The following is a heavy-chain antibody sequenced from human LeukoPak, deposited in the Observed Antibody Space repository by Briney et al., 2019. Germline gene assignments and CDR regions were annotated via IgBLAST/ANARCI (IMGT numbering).Heavy chain of an antibody. J-gene: IGHJ5*02. CDR1: GFIFSGSA. CDR3: ARVMTAITNWFDP. D-gene: IGHD2-21*02. Sequence: GGSLRLSCAASGFIFSGSAMHWVRQAPGKGLEWVSVIYRDGSTYYADSVKGRFTISRDNSKNTLYLQMNNLRVEDTAVYYCARVMTAITNWFDPWGQGTLVTVSS. V-gene: IGHV3-66*01. CDR2: IYRDGST.